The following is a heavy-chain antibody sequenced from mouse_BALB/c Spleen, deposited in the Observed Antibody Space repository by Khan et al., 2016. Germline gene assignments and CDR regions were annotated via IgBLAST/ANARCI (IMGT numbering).Heavy chain of an antibody. J-gene: IGHJ2*01. CDR1: GFTFSSFG. Sequence: EVELVESGGGLVQPGGSRKLSCAASGFTFSSFGMHWVRQAPEKGLEWVAYISSGSSTIYYADTVKGRFTISRDNPKNTLFLQMTSLRSEDTAMYYCSKLSFDYWGQGTTLTVSS. V-gene: IGHV5-17*02. CDR2: ISSGSSTI. CDR3: SKLSFDY.